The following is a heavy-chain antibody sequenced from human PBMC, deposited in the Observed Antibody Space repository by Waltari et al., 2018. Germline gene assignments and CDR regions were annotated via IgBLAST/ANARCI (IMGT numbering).Heavy chain of an antibody. CDR2: IFWDDDK. CDR3: AHFAYRGSRLLDH. CDR1: GFSISTNGVA. V-gene: IGHV2-5*02. D-gene: IGHD1-26*01. J-gene: IGHJ4*02. Sequence: QITLKESGPTLVKPTQTLTLTCSLSGFSISTNGVAVGWIRQPPGKALESLAIIFWDDDKFYSPALKDRITIAKDTSKNQVVLTMTNVDAVDTATYFCAHFAYRGSRLLDHWGQGALVTVSS.